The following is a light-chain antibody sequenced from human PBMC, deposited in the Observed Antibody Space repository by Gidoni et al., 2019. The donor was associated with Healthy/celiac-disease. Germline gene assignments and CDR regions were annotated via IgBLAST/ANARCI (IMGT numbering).Light chain of an antibody. CDR3: QQYGSAPLT. Sequence: DIVLTQSPGTLSLSPGERATLSCRASQIVSSSYLAWYQQKPGQAPRLLIYGASSRATGIPDRFSGSGSGTDVTLTISRLEPEDFAVYYCQQYGSAPLTFGGGTKVEIK. J-gene: IGKJ4*01. CDR2: GAS. V-gene: IGKV3-20*01. CDR1: QIVSSSY.